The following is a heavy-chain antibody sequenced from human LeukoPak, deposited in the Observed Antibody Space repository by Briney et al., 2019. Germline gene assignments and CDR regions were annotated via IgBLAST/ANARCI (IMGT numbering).Heavy chain of an antibody. CDR3: ARYYYDSSGYYYVSNY. CDR2: IDWDDDK. Sequence: SGPALVKPTQTLTLTCTFSGFSLRTSGMCVSWIRQPPGKALEWLARIDWDDDKYYSTSLKTRLTISKDTSKNQVVLTMTNMDPVDTATYYCARYYYDSSGYYYVSNYWGQGTLVTVSS. J-gene: IGHJ4*02. CDR1: GFSLRTSGMC. D-gene: IGHD3-22*01. V-gene: IGHV2-70*11.